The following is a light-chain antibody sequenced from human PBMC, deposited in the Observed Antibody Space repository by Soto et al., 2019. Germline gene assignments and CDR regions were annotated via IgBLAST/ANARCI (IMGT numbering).Light chain of an antibody. V-gene: IGLV2-14*01. CDR3: SSYTSSRFMV. J-gene: IGLJ2*01. Sequence: QSALTHPASVSGSPGQSITISCTGTSSDVGGYNYVSWYQQHPGKAPKLMIYDVSNRPSGVSNRFSGSKSGNTASLTISGIQAENEADYYCSSYTSSRFMVFGGGTKLTVL. CDR2: DVS. CDR1: SSDVGGYNY.